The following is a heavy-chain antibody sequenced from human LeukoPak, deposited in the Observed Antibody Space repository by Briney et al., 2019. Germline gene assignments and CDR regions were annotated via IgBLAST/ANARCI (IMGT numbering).Heavy chain of an antibody. J-gene: IGHJ4*02. Sequence: KPSETLSLTCTVSGGSISSSSNYWGWIRQPPGKGLEWIGNIYYSGTTYYNPSLKSRVTISVDTSKNQFSLRLSSVTAADTAVYYCARTPIYYFDNSGYYNWGQGTLVTVSS. CDR2: IYYSGTT. D-gene: IGHD3-22*01. CDR3: ARTPIYYFDNSGYYN. CDR1: GGSISSSSNY. V-gene: IGHV4-39*07.